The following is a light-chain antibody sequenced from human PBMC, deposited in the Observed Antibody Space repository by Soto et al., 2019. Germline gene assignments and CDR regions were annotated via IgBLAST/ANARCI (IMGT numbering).Light chain of an antibody. CDR2: GAS. Sequence: EVVGTQSPGTLSLSTWERATLSCMASQSVRSNLAWYQQKPGQSPRLLIYGASTRATGIPARFSGSGSGTQFTLTISSLQSEDFAVYYCQQYNNWPPAWTFGQGTKVDIK. V-gene: IGKV3-15*01. J-gene: IGKJ1*01. CDR1: QSVRSN. CDR3: QQYNNWPPAWT.